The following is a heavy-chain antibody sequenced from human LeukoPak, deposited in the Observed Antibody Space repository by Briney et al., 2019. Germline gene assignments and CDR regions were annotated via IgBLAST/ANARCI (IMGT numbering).Heavy chain of an antibody. CDR3: AKEEAYSYGYRYYYYYYMDV. J-gene: IGHJ6*03. CDR2: ISYDGSNK. D-gene: IGHD5-18*01. Sequence: PGGSLRLSCAASGFTFSSYGMHWVRQAPGKGLEWVAVISYDGSNKYYADSVKGRFTISRDNSKNTLYLQMNSLRAEDTAVYYCAKEEAYSYGYRYYYYYYMDVWGKGTTVTVSS. V-gene: IGHV3-30*18. CDR1: GFTFSSYG.